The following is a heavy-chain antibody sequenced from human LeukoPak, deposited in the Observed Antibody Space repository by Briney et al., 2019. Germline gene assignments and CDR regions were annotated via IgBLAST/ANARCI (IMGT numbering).Heavy chain of an antibody. V-gene: IGHV3-21*04. D-gene: IGHD3-3*01. CDR2: ISSSSSYI. CDR3: AKEGYDFLSNYFDY. Sequence: GGSLRLSCAASGFTFSSYSMNWVRQAPGKGLEWVSSISSSSSYIYYADSVKGRFTISRDNAKNSLYLQMDSLRAEDTALYYCAKEGYDFLSNYFDYWGQGTLVTVSS. CDR1: GFTFSSYS. J-gene: IGHJ4*02.